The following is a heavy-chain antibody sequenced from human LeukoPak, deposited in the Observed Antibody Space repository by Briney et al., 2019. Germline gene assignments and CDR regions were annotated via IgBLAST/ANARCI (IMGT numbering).Heavy chain of an antibody. CDR2: IYPGDSDS. CDR3: ARRDVNAMDV. CDR1: GYSFTNYW. J-gene: IGHJ6*02. Sequence: GESLKISCKGSGYSFTNYWIGWVRQMPGKGLEWMGVIYPGDSDSRYSPSFQGQVTISVDKSISSAYLQWSSLKASDTAMYYCARRDVNAMDVWGQGTTVIVS. D-gene: IGHD2/OR15-2a*01. V-gene: IGHV5-51*01.